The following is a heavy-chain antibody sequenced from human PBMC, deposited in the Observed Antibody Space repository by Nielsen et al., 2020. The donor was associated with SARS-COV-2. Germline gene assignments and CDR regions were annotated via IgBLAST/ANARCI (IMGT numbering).Heavy chain of an antibody. CDR1: GFPFSTYG. D-gene: IGHD6-19*01. CDR3: AAKYGGEWLAVFDY. CDR2: ISYDGSKK. J-gene: IGHJ4*01. V-gene: IGHV3-30*03. Sequence: GGSLRLSCAASGFPFSTYGMHWVRQAPGKGLEWVAVISYDGSKKYYADSVKGRFIVSRDNSKNTLYLQMNSLEIEDTAVYYCAAKYGGEWLAVFDYWGQGTQVTVSS.